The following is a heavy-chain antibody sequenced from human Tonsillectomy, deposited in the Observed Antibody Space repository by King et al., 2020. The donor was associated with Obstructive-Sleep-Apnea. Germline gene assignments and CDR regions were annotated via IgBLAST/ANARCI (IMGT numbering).Heavy chain of an antibody. CDR3: ARDEAAPGHYFDY. J-gene: IGHJ4*02. CDR1: GGSISSYY. V-gene: IGHV4-4*07. D-gene: IGHD1-1*01. CDR2: IYPSEST. Sequence: VQLQESGPGLVKPSETLSLTCTVSGGSISSYYWSWIRQPAGKGLEWIGRIYPSESTDYNPSPKSRVTMSVDTSTNHFSLTLSSVTAADTAVYYCARDEAAPGHYFDYWGQGTLVTVSS.